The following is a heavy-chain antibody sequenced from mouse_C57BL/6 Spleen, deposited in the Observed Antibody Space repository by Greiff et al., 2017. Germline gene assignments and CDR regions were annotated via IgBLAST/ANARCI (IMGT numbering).Heavy chain of an antibody. CDR1: GYSFTGYY. V-gene: IGHV1-66*01. D-gene: IGHD2-4*01. J-gene: IGHJ2*01. CDR3: ARLGTYDYDFDY. CDR2: IYPGSGNT. Sequence: QVQLQQSGPELVKPGASVKISCTASGYSFTGYYIHWVKQRPGQGLEWIGWIYPGSGNTKYNDKCKGKAKLTADTSSSTAYMQLSSLTSEDSAVYDCARLGTYDYDFDYWGQGTTLTVSS.